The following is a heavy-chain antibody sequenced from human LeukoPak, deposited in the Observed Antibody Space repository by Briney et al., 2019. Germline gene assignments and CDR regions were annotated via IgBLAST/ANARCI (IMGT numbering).Heavy chain of an antibody. CDR3: ARQQGIQYLNFDY. V-gene: IGHV1-46*01. CDR2: INLIAGLT. Sequence: GASVKLSCKASGYTFTDYYIHWLRQAPGEGPEWMGMINLIAGLTHFAPKFQGRVTMTRDTSTSTVYMDLTSLGSEDTAVYYCARQQGIQYLNFDYWGQGALVAVSS. J-gene: IGHJ4*02. CDR1: GYTFTDYY. D-gene: IGHD2-2*02.